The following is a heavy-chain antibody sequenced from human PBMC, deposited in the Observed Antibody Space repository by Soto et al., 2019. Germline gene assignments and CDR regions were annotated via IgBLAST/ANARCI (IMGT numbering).Heavy chain of an antibody. CDR2: IKSKTDAGTT. D-gene: IGHD3-16*01. CDR1: GLTFSSSW. V-gene: IGHV3-15*07. CDR3: TTGTYANYWGKSGFDI. Sequence: EVQLVESGGGLVKFGGSLRLSCAASGLTFSSSWMHWVRRAPGKGLEWVGRIKSKTDAGTTDTAAPVEGRFTISRDDSQNTLYLQMNNLKTEDTAVYYCTTGTYANYWGKSGFDIWGRGTMVTVSS. J-gene: IGHJ3*02.